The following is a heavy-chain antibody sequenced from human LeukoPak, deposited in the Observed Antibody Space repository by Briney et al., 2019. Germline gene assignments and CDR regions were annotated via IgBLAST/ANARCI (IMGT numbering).Heavy chain of an antibody. CDR1: GGSISSGSYY. CDR2: IYTSGST. Sequence: PSETLSLTCTVSGGSISSGSYYWSWIRQPAGKGLEWIGRIYTSGSTNYNPPLKSRVTISVDTSKNQFSLKLSSVTAADTAVYYCARDSSSWLGDAFDIWGQGTMVTVSS. J-gene: IGHJ3*02. CDR3: ARDSSSWLGDAFDI. V-gene: IGHV4-61*02. D-gene: IGHD6-13*01.